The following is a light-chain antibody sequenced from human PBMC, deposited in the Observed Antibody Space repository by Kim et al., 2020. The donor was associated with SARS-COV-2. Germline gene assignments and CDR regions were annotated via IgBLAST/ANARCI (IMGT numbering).Light chain of an antibody. CDR1: RLRSYY. J-gene: IGLJ2*01. Sequence: SSELTQDPAVSVTMGQTVWITYHGDRLRSYYASWYQQKPGQAPLLVIYGKNNRPSGIPDRFSGSSSGKTASLTITGVQSEDEAHYYCNSRDSSGNPVFGGET. CDR3: NSRDSSGNPV. V-gene: IGLV3-19*01. CDR2: GKN.